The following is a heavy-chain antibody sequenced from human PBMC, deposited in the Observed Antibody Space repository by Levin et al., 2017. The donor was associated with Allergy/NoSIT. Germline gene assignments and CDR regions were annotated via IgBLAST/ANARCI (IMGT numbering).Heavy chain of an antibody. J-gene: IGHJ3*02. Sequence: GGSLRLSCVTSGFTFSRYAVDWVRQAPGKGLEWVSSMVGSNVGTTYYADFVKGRFTISRDDSTKTVYLQLSRLTAEDTAVYFCAKSGGVTSGLNPFDIWGRGTMVTVSS. CDR2: MVGSNVGTT. CDR3: AKSGGVTSGLNPFDI. CDR1: GFTFSRYA. V-gene: IGHV3-23*01. D-gene: IGHD3-16*01.